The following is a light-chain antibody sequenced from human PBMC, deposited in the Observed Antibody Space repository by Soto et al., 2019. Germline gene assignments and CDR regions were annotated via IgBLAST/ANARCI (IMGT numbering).Light chain of an antibody. Sequence: QSVLTQPASVSGSPGQSITISCTGTSSDVGAYNYVSWYQQHPGKAPKLMIYEVGNRPSGVSNRFSGSKSDNTASLTISGLQAEDEADYYCSSYTRSSTYVFGTGTKV. CDR3: SSYTRSSTYV. CDR1: SSDVGAYNY. J-gene: IGLJ1*01. CDR2: EVG. V-gene: IGLV2-14*01.